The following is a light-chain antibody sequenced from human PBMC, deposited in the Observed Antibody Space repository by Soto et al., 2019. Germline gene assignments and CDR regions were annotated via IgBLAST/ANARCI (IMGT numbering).Light chain of an antibody. CDR2: VNSDGSH. CDR1: SGHSNYA. CDR3: QTWGTGIRV. Sequence: QSVLTQSPSASASLGASVKLTCTLSSGHSNYAIAWHQQQPEKGPRYLMKVNSDGSHRKGDGIPDRFSGSSSGAQRYLTISILQSEDEADYYCQTWGTGIRVFGTGTKLTVL. V-gene: IGLV4-69*01. J-gene: IGLJ1*01.